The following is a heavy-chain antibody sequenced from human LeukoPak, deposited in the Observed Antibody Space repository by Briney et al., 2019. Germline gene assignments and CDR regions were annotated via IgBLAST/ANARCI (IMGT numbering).Heavy chain of an antibody. V-gene: IGHV1-18*01. CDR2: ISTYNGNT. CDR3: ARWRYCSGGSCYRGLGWFDP. Sequence: GASVKVSCKASGYTFTSYGISWVRQAPGQGLEWMGWISTYNGNTNYAQKLQGRVTMTTDTSTSTASMELRSLRSDDTAVYYCARWRYCSGGSCYRGLGWFDPWGQGTLVIVSS. J-gene: IGHJ5*02. CDR1: GYTFTSYG. D-gene: IGHD2-15*01.